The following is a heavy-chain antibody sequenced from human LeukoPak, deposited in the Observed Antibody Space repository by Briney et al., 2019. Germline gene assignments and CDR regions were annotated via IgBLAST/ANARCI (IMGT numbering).Heavy chain of an antibody. CDR2: IYYSGST. CDR1: GGSISSYY. CDR3: ARAHSSGWYSPKGDYYGMDV. V-gene: IGHV4-59*01. Sequence: PSETLPLTCTVSGGSISSYYWSWIRQPPGKGLEWIGYIYYSGSTNYNPSLKSRVTISVDTSKNQFSLKLSSVTAADTAVYYCARAHSSGWYSPKGDYYGMDVWGQGTTVTVSS. D-gene: IGHD6-19*01. J-gene: IGHJ6*02.